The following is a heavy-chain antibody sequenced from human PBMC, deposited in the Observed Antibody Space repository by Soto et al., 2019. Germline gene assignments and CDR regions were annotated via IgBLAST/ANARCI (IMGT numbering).Heavy chain of an antibody. D-gene: IGHD2-2*01. CDR2: ISPYTYRT. Sequence: QVQLVQSGAELKKPGASVKVSCKTSGYIFTNFGISWVRQAPGQGLEWMGWISPYTYRTNYVQKFRDRITMTTDTSTSTVYMELRNLRSDDTAIYYCARDTNTDFDFWGQGSLVTVSS. CDR1: GYIFTNFG. CDR3: ARDTNTDFDF. V-gene: IGHV1-18*01. J-gene: IGHJ4*02.